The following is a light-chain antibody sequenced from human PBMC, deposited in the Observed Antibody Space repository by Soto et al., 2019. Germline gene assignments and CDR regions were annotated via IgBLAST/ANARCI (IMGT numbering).Light chain of an antibody. CDR1: QSISRW. J-gene: IGKJ1*01. CDR3: HQYNSYSRT. Sequence: DIQMTQSPSTLSVSVGDRVTITCRASQSISRWVAWYQQKPGKAPNLLIYRASSLESGVPSRFSASGSGTEFTLTISSLQPEDSATYYCHQYNSYSRTFGQETKVEIK. V-gene: IGKV1-5*03. CDR2: RAS.